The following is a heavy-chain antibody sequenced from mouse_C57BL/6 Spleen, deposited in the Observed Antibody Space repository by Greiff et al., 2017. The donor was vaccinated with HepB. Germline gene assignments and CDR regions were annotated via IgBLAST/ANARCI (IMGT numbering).Heavy chain of an antibody. CDR3: ARETVVAPGYFDV. CDR1: GYTFTSYW. D-gene: IGHD1-1*01. J-gene: IGHJ1*03. V-gene: IGHV1-72*01. Sequence: VQLQQPGAELVKPGASVKLSCKASGYTFTSYWMHWVKQRPGRGLEWIGRIDPNSGGTKYNEKFKSKATLTVDKPSSTAYMQLSSLTSEDSAVYCGARETVVAPGYFDVWGTGTTVTVSS. CDR2: IDPNSGGT.